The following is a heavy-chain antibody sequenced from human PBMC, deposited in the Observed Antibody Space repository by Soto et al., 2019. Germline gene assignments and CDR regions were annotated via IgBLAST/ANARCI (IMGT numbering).Heavy chain of an antibody. CDR2: INPSGGNT. CDR3: ARKGWYCISTSCYWTYYYYYGMDV. J-gene: IGHJ6*02. CDR1: GYTFTSYY. Sequence: ASVKVSCKASGYTFTSYYMHWVRQAPGQGLEWMGIINPSGGNTGYAQKFQGRVTMTRNTSISTAYMELSSLRTEDTAVYYCARKGWYCISTSCYWTYYYYYGMDVWGQGTTVTVSS. D-gene: IGHD2-2*01. V-gene: IGHV1-46*01.